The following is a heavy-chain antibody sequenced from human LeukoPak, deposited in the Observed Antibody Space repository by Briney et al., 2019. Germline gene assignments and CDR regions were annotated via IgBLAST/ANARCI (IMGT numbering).Heavy chain of an antibody. CDR2: ISYDGTNK. Sequence: GGSLRLSCAASGFTFSSYAMHWVRQAPGKGLEWVAVISYDGTNKYYADSVKGRFTISRDNSKNTLYLQMNSLRAEDTAVYYCASVEQRLGKDAFDIWGQGTMVTVSS. CDR3: ASVEQRLGKDAFDI. J-gene: IGHJ3*02. CDR1: GFTFSSYA. D-gene: IGHD6-19*01. V-gene: IGHV3-30-3*01.